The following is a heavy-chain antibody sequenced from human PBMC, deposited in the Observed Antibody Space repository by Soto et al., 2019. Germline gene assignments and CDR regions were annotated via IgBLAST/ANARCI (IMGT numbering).Heavy chain of an antibody. Sequence: EVQLVDSGGDLIQPGGSLRLSCGASGFTVSGNSLSWVRQAPGKGLEWVSYIYIDGSTYYADSVRGRFTLTRDNSKNTLYLQMNNLRGEDTAVYYCARDGGSGTEVAGIQYSGMDVWGQGTTVTVSS. V-gene: IGHV3-53*01. CDR1: GFTVSGNS. CDR2: IYIDGST. D-gene: IGHD6-19*01. J-gene: IGHJ6*02. CDR3: ARDGGSGTEVAGIQYSGMDV.